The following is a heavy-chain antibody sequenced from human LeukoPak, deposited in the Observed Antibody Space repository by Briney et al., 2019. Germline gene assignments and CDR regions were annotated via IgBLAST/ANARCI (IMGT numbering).Heavy chain of an antibody. V-gene: IGHV3-7*01. CDR2: INQDGSEK. CDR3: ARDGERGELSLYMDY. D-gene: IGHD3-16*02. J-gene: IGHJ4*02. CDR1: EFPFNAYW. Sequence: PGGSLRLSCAASEFPFNAYWMSWVRQAPGKGLECVANINQDGSEKYYIDSVRGRFTISRDNAKNSLYLQMNSLRAEDTAVYYCARDGERGELSLYMDYWGQGTLVTVSS.